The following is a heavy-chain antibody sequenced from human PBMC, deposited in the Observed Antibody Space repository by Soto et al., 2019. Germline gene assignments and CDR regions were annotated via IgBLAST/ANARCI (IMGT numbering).Heavy chain of an antibody. CDR1: GYTFTSYG. V-gene: IGHV1-18*04. CDR2: ISAYNGNT. Sequence: ASVKVSCKASGYTFTSYGITWVRQAPGQGLEWMGWISAYNGNTNYAQKLQGRVTMTTDTSTSTAYMELRSLRSDDTAVYYCARDLYDFWSGYPSPNWFAPWGQGTLATVSS. D-gene: IGHD3-3*01. CDR3: ARDLYDFWSGYPSPNWFAP. J-gene: IGHJ5*02.